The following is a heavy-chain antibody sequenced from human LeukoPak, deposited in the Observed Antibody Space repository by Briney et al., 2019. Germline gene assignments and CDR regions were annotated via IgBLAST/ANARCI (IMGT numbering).Heavy chain of an antibody. Sequence: GGSLRLSCAVSGFTFSSYGMHWVRQAPGKGLVWVSRINSDGSSTIHADSVKGRFTISRDNAKNTLYLQMNSLRAEDTAVYYCAREVYSSGWSSFDYWGQGTLVTVSS. CDR3: AREVYSSGWSSFDY. CDR2: INSDGSST. CDR1: GFTFSSYG. D-gene: IGHD6-19*01. V-gene: IGHV3-74*01. J-gene: IGHJ4*02.